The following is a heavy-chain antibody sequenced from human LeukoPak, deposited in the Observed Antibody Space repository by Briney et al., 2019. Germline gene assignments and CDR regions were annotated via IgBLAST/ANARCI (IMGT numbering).Heavy chain of an antibody. CDR2: IYTSGST. J-gene: IGHJ5*02. CDR3: ARDEAYYDFWSGSPPSNWFDP. Sequence: SETLSLTCTVSGGSISSYYWSWIRQPAGKGLEWIGRIYTSGSTNYNPSLKSRVTMSVDTSKNQFSLKLSSVTAADTAVYYCARDEAYYDFWSGSPPSNWFDPWGQGTLVTVSS. CDR1: GGSISSYY. D-gene: IGHD3-3*01. V-gene: IGHV4-4*07.